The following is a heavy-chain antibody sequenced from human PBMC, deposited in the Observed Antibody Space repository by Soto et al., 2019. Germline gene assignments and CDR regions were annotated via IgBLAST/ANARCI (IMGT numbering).Heavy chain of an antibody. CDR1: GFTFSSYG. J-gene: IGHJ3*02. D-gene: IGHD3-3*02. V-gene: IGHV3-30*18. CDR3: AKDWLSSDAFDI. Sequence: GGSLRLSCAASGFTFSSYGMHWVRQAPGKGLEWVAVISYDGSNKYYADSVKGRFTISRDNSKNTLYLQMNSLRAEDTAVYYCAKDWLSSDAFDIWGQGTMVTVSS. CDR2: ISYDGSNK.